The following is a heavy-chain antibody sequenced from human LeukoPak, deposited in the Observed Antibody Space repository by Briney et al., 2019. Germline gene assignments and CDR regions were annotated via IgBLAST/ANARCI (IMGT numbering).Heavy chain of an antibody. D-gene: IGHD5-18*01. CDR3: AREKRGYSYGYFDY. V-gene: IGHV3-23*01. Sequence: GASLRLSCAASEFTFSSYAMSWVRQAPGKGLEWASAISGSGGSTYYADSVKGRFTISRDNSKNTLYLQMNSLRAEDTAVYYCAREKRGYSYGYFDYWGQGTLVTVSS. CDR1: EFTFSSYA. J-gene: IGHJ4*02. CDR2: ISGSGGST.